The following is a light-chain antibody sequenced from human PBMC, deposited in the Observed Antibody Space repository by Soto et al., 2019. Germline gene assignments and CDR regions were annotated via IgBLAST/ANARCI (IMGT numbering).Light chain of an antibody. Sequence: EIVLTQSPATLSLSPGERATLSCRASQSVSSYLAWYQQKPGQAPRLLINDASNRATGIPARFSGSGSGTDFTLTISSLEPEDFAVYYCQQRSSWWTFGQGTKVEIK. CDR3: QQRSSWWT. J-gene: IGKJ1*01. V-gene: IGKV3-11*01. CDR2: DAS. CDR1: QSVSSY.